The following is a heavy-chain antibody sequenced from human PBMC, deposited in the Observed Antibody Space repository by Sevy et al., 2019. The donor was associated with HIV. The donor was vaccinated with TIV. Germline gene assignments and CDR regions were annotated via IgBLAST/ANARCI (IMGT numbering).Heavy chain of an antibody. CDR3: ARAGTIFGVVIDYFDY. Sequence: GESLKISCAASGFTFSSYWMSWVRQAPGKGLEWMANIKQDGSEKYYVDSVKGRFTISRDNAKNSLYLQMNSLRAEDTAVYYCARAGTIFGVVIDYFDYWGQGTLVTVSS. J-gene: IGHJ4*02. CDR2: IKQDGSEK. D-gene: IGHD3-3*01. V-gene: IGHV3-7*04. CDR1: GFTFSSYW.